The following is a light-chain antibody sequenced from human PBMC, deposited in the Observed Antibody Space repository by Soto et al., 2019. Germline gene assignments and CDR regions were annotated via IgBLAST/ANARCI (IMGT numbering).Light chain of an antibody. CDR2: AAS. Sequence: DIQMTQSPSSLSASVGDIVTITCRASQSISSYLNWYQQKPVKAPKPLIYAASSLQSGVPSRFSGSGSGTDFTLTISSLQPEDFATYYCQPSYSTPWTFGQGTKVEIK. J-gene: IGKJ1*01. CDR1: QSISSY. V-gene: IGKV1-39*01. CDR3: QPSYSTPWT.